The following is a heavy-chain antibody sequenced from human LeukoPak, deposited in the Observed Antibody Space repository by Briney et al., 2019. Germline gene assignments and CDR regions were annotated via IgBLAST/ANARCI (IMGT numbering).Heavy chain of an antibody. V-gene: IGHV3-21*01. CDR1: GFTFSSYW. CDR3: ARGSTTVTPNLDY. D-gene: IGHD4-17*01. CDR2: ISSGSSYI. J-gene: IGHJ4*02. Sequence: GGSLRLSCAASGFTFSSYWMHWVRQAPGKGLEWVSSISSGSSYIYYADSVKGRFTISRDNAKNSLSLQMNSLRAEDTAVYYCARGSTTVTPNLDYWGQGTLVTVSS.